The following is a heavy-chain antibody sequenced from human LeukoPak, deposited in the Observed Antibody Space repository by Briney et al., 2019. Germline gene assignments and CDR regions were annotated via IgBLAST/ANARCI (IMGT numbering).Heavy chain of an antibody. D-gene: IGHD4-17*01. Sequence: GGSLRLSCAASGFTFSRYAMSWARQAPGKGLEWVSLIESSGATTYYADSVKGRFTISRDDSKNTLYLQMNSLRAEDTALYYCARDTYGAPDSWGQGALVTVSS. CDR2: IESSGATT. CDR3: ARDTYGAPDS. V-gene: IGHV3-23*01. J-gene: IGHJ4*02. CDR1: GFTFSRYA.